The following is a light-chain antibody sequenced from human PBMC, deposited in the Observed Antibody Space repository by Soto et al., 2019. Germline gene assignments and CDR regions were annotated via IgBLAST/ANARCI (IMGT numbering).Light chain of an antibody. Sequence: DIQMTQSPSTLSASVGDRVSITCRASQSLNSWLAWYQQKPGKAPKLLIYKASTLESGVPSRFSGSGSGTEFTLTFSSLQPDDFATYYCQQYNTYSFGQGTKLEIK. CDR1: QSLNSW. CDR3: QQYNTYS. J-gene: IGKJ2*01. CDR2: KAS. V-gene: IGKV1-5*03.